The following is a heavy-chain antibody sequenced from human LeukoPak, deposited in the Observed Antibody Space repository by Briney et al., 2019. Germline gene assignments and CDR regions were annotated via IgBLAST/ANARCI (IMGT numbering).Heavy chain of an antibody. V-gene: IGHV3-21*04. CDR1: RFTFSSYS. Sequence: GGSLRLSCAASRFTFSSYSLNWVRQAPGKGLEWVSSISTSSRYIYYADSVKGRFTISRDNAENSLYLQMNSLRAEDTAVYYCAKVFRRGDHWGQGTLVTVSS. CDR2: ISTSSRYI. D-gene: IGHD2-21*01. J-gene: IGHJ4*02. CDR3: AKVFRRGDH.